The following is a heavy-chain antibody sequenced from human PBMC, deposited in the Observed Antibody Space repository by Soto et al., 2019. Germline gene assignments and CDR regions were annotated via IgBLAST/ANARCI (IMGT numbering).Heavy chain of an antibody. Sequence: QVQLKQWGAGLLRPSETLSLTCGVYGGSFSGYYWSWIRQPPGKGLEWIGEINHDGSTNYNPSLKSRVTISIDTSKKQISLKLTSVTAADPAVYFCARDYGAQYYFDYWGQGTLVTVSS. J-gene: IGHJ4*02. V-gene: IGHV4-34*01. CDR1: GGSFSGYY. D-gene: IGHD4-17*01. CDR3: ARDYGAQYYFDY. CDR2: INHDGST.